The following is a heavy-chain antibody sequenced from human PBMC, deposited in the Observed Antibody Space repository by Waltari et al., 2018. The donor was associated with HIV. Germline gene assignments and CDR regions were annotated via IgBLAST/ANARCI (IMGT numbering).Heavy chain of an antibody. Sequence: QVQLVESGGGGVQHGRSLRRSCEASGYTFSSYGMPLVRQAPGKGLEWVAVIWYDGSNINYADSVKRLFTISRDNSKTTPYLQMNSLRAEDTAMYYCAKDTYGDYGGSYGMDVWGQGTTVTVS. D-gene: IGHD4-17*01. CDR3: AKDTYGDYGGSYGMDV. CDR1: GYTFSSYG. J-gene: IGHJ6*02. V-gene: IGHV3-30*18. CDR2: IWYDGSNI.